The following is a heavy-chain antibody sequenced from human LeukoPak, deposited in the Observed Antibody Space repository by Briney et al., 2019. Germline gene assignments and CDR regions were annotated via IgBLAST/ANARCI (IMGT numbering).Heavy chain of an antibody. J-gene: IGHJ4*02. CDR3: ARESGYSSGWYWFDY. Sequence: GASVKVSCKASGYAFTGYYMHWVRQAPGQGLEWMGWINPNSGGTNYAQKFQGGVTMTRDTSISTAYMELSRLRSDDTAVYYCARESGYSSGWYWFDYWGQGTLVTVSS. CDR1: GYAFTGYY. CDR2: INPNSGGT. D-gene: IGHD6-19*01. V-gene: IGHV1-2*02.